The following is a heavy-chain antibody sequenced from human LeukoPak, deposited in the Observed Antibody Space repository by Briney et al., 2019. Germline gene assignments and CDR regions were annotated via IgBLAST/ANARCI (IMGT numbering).Heavy chain of an antibody. CDR3: TSHGSGYYFDY. Sequence: GGSLRLSCAASGFTFSKYGLNWVRQAPGKGLEWVSYMSSSGDTKYYADSVKGRFTISRDNAKNSLYLQMDSLRAEDTATYYCTSHGSGYYFDYSGQGTLVTVS. CDR1: GFTFSKYG. J-gene: IGHJ4*02. CDR2: MSSSGDTK. V-gene: IGHV3-48*03. D-gene: IGHD6-13*01.